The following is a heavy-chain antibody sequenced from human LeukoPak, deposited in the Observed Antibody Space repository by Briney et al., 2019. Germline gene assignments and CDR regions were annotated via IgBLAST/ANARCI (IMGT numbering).Heavy chain of an antibody. CDR2: IYSGGST. CDR3: ASGSGSYRTPYYYMDV. J-gene: IGHJ6*03. V-gene: IGHV3-53*01. D-gene: IGHD3-10*01. CDR1: GFTVSSNY. Sequence: GGSLRLSCAASGFTVSSNYMSWVRQAPGKGLEWVSVIYSGGSTYYADSVKGRFTISRDNSKNTLYLQMNSLRAGDTAVYYCASGSGSYRTPYYYMDVWGTGTTVTVSS.